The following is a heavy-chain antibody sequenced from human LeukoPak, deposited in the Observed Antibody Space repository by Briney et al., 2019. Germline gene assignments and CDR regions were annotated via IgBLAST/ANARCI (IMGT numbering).Heavy chain of an antibody. V-gene: IGHV1-24*01. D-gene: IGHD5-18*01. CDR3: AQGPRGYSYEMDY. J-gene: IGHJ4*02. CDR2: FDPEDGGI. Sequence: ASVKVSCKVSGHTLTKLAIHWVRQAPGKGLEWMGSFDPEDGGIIYAQKFQGRVTMTEDTSTDTAYMELSSLRSEDTAVYYCAQGPRGYSYEMDYWGQGTLVTVSS. CDR1: GHTLTKLA.